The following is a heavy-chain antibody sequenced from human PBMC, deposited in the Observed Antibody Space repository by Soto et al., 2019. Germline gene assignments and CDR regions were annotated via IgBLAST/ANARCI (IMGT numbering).Heavy chain of an antibody. Sequence: SVKVSCKASGGTFSSYTISWVRQAPGQGLEWMGRIIPILGIANYAQKFQGRVTITADKSTSTAYMELSSLRSEDTAVYYCAREYSSSWYSDYWGQGTLVTVSS. J-gene: IGHJ4*02. CDR1: GGTFSSYT. CDR3: AREYSSSWYSDY. V-gene: IGHV1-69*04. D-gene: IGHD6-13*01. CDR2: IIPILGIA.